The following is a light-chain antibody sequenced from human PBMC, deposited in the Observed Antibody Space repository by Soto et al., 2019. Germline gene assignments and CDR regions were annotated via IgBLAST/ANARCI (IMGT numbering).Light chain of an antibody. Sequence: EIVLTQSPGTLSLSPGERGTLSCRASQSVNRGYLAWYQQKPGQAPRLLIYAASARATGTPDRFSGSGSGTDFTLTISRLEPEDFAVYYCQQYVTSSPRTFGQGTKVDIK. CDR3: QQYVTSSPRT. V-gene: IGKV3-20*01. CDR1: QSVNRGY. CDR2: AAS. J-gene: IGKJ1*01.